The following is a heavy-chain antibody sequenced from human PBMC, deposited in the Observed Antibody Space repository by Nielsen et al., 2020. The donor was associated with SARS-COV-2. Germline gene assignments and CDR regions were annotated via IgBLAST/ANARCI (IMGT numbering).Heavy chain of an antibody. Sequence: ASVKVSCKASGYTFTSYAMNWVRQAPGQGLEWMGWINTNTGNPTYAQGFTGRFVFSLDTSVSTAYLQISSLKAEDTAVYYCARAPRAEPVVVVVAAINWFDPWGQGTLVTVSS. V-gene: IGHV7-4-1*02. J-gene: IGHJ5*02. CDR1: GYTFTSYA. D-gene: IGHD2-15*01. CDR3: ARAPRAEPVVVVVAAINWFDP. CDR2: INTNTGNP.